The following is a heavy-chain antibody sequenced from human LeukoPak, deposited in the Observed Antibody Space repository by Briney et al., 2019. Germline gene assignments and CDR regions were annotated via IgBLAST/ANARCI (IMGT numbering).Heavy chain of an antibody. CDR3: AKEWSGTGSYFGFYYYYMDV. J-gene: IGHJ6*03. V-gene: IGHV4-4*07. CDR1: GGSITNHY. CDR2: TSTSGST. D-gene: IGHD3-10*01. Sequence: SETLSLTCSVSGGSITNHYWNWIRQTAGKGLEWIGHTSTSGSTTYNPSLKSRVTISVDTSKNQVSLKMISVTAADTAVYYCAKEWSGTGSYFGFYYYYMDVWGKGTTVTISS.